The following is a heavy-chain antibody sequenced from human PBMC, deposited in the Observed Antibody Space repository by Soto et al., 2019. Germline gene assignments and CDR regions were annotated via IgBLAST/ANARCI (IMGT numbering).Heavy chain of an antibody. J-gene: IGHJ4*02. Sequence: ASVKVSCKASGGTFSSYTIGWVRQAPGQGLEWMGWISAYNGNTNYAQKLQGRVTMTTDTSTSTAYMELRSLRSDDTAVYYCARDHPIAAATPTYWGQGTLVTVSS. D-gene: IGHD6-13*01. V-gene: IGHV1-18*01. CDR1: GGTFSSYT. CDR3: ARDHPIAAATPTY. CDR2: ISAYNGNT.